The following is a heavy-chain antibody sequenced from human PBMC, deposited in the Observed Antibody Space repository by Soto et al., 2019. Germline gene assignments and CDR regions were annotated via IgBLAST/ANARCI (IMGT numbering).Heavy chain of an antibody. J-gene: IGHJ6*03. Sequence: SGPTLVKPTQTLTLTCTFSGFSLSTSGVGVGWIRQPPGKALEWLALIYWDDDKRYSPSLKSRLTITKDTSKNQVVLTMTNMDPVDTATYYCAHSRGIVVPAAMDYYYYMDVWGKGTTVTVSS. CDR1: GFSLSTSGVG. CDR3: AHSRGIVVPAAMDYYYYMDV. CDR2: IYWDDDK. D-gene: IGHD2-2*01. V-gene: IGHV2-5*02.